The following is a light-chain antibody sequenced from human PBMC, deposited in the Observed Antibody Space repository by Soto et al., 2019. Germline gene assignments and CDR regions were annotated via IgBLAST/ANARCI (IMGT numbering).Light chain of an antibody. Sequence: EIVMTQSPATLSVSPGERATLSCRASQSVSSNLAWYQQRPGQAPRLLIYETSTRATGIPARFSGSGSGTEFTLTISSLQSEDFAVYYCQQYNNWPPRTFGQGTKLEIK. CDR2: ETS. CDR3: QQYNNWPPRT. CDR1: QSVSSN. J-gene: IGKJ2*01. V-gene: IGKV3-15*01.